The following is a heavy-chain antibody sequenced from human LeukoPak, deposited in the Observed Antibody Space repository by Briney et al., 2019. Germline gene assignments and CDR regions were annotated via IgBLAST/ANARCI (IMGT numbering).Heavy chain of an antibody. CDR2: ISWNSGSI. J-gene: IGHJ3*02. CDR3: AKDLYGGSSDAFDI. D-gene: IGHD4-23*01. V-gene: IGHV3-9*01. CDR1: GFTFDDYA. Sequence: GGSLRLSCAASGFTFDDYAMHWVRQAPGKGLEWVSGISWNSGSIGYADSVEGRFTISRDNAKNSLYLQMNSLRPEDTALYYCAKDLYGGSSDAFDIWGQGTMVTVSS.